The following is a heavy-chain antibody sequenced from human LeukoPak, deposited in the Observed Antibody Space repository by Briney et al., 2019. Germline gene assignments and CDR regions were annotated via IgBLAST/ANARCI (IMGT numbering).Heavy chain of an antibody. CDR2: ISGSGGGT. CDR1: GFTFNSYA. J-gene: IGHJ6*04. CDR3: AEPGISMIGGV. D-gene: IGHD3-10*02. Sequence: GGSLRLSCAASGFTFNSYAMTWVRQAPGKGLEWVSAISGSGGGTNFADSVKGRFTIYRDNSKNTLYLQMDSRRAEDTAVYYCAEPGISMIGGVWGKGTTVTISS. V-gene: IGHV3-23*01.